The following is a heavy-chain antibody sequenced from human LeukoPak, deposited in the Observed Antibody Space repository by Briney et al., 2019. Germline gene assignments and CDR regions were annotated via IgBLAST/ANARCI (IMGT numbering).Heavy chain of an antibody. D-gene: IGHD3-9*01. Sequence: PGGSLRLSCAASGFTFSDYSMNWVRQTPRKGLEWVSCISGSGSYIYYADSVKGRFTISRDNAKNSLYLQMNSLRAEDTAVYYCARVQSGYDILTGYYYYYYYMDVWGKGTTVTISS. CDR2: ISGSGSYI. J-gene: IGHJ6*03. CDR3: ARVQSGYDILTGYYYYYYYMDV. CDR1: GFTFSDYS. V-gene: IGHV3-21*04.